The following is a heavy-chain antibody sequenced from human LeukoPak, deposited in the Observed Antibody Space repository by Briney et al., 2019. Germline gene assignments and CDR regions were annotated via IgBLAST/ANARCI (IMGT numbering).Heavy chain of an antibody. D-gene: IGHD6-19*01. CDR2: INPNSGGT. CDR1: GYTFTGYY. CDR3: ARDCGRYSSGWPDKEGAYYYYGMDV. Sequence: ASVKVSCKASGYTFTGYYMHWVRQAPGQGLEWMGWINPNSGGTNYAQKFQGRVTITADESTSTAYIELSSLRSEDTAVYYCARDCGRYSSGWPDKEGAYYYYGMDVWGQGTTVTVSS. J-gene: IGHJ6*02. V-gene: IGHV1-2*02.